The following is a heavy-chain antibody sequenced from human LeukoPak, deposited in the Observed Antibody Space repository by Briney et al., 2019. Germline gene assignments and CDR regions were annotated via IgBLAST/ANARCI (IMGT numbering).Heavy chain of an antibody. J-gene: IGHJ4*02. Sequence: SETLSLTCIVSGGSISSSNSYWGWIRQPPGKGLEWIGSIYYSGSTYYNPSLKSRVTISVDTSKNQFSLKLRSVTAADTAVYYCARQVRDSSPGLYFDYWGQGTLVTVSS. CDR3: ARQVRDSSPGLYFDY. CDR2: IYYSGST. CDR1: GGSISSSNSY. D-gene: IGHD3-22*01. V-gene: IGHV4-39*01.